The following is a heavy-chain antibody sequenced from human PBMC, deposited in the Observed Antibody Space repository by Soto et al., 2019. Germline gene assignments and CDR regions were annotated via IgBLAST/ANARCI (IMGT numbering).Heavy chain of an antibody. Sequence: GGSLRLSCAASGFTFSGSAMHWVRQASGKGLEWVGRIRSKANSYATAYAASVKGRFTISRDDSKNTAYLQMNSLKTEDTAVYYCTSPAAAAIYYYYYYYMDVWGKGTTVTVSS. D-gene: IGHD6-13*01. J-gene: IGHJ6*03. CDR1: GFTFSGSA. CDR3: TSPAAAAIYYYYYYYMDV. V-gene: IGHV3-73*01. CDR2: IRSKANSYAT.